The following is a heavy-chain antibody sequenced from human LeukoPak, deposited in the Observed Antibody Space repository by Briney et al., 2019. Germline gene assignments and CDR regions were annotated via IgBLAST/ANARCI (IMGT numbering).Heavy chain of an antibody. CDR3: AKDELVRGATWNAFDI. V-gene: IGHV3-30*02. Sequence: PGGSLRLFCAASGFTFSSYGMHWVRQAPGKGLEWVAFIRYDGSNKYYADSVKGRFTISRDNSKNTLYLQMNSLRAEDTAVYYCAKDELVRGATWNAFDIWGQGTMVTVSS. CDR2: IRYDGSNK. CDR1: GFTFSSYG. D-gene: IGHD3-10*01. J-gene: IGHJ3*02.